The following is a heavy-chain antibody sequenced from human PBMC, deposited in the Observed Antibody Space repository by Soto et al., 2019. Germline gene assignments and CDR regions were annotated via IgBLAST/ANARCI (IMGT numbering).Heavy chain of an antibody. CDR2: ISWDSGSI. D-gene: IGHD6-19*01. CDR3: AKASSGWYERYFDY. CDR1: GFTFDDYA. J-gene: IGHJ4*02. Sequence: GGSLRLSCAASGFTFDDYAMHGVRQAPGKGLEWVSGISWDSGSIGYADPVKGRFTISRDNAKNSLYLQMNSLRAEDTALYYCAKASSGWYERYFDYWGQETLVTVSS. V-gene: IGHV3-9*01.